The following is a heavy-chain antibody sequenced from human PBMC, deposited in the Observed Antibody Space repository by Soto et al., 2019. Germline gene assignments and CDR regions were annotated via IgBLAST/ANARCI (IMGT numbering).Heavy chain of an antibody. D-gene: IGHD1-1*01. V-gene: IGHV1-45*02. J-gene: IGHJ3*02. CDR3: ARSPFAGSDAFDI. CDR1: GYTLTELS. CDR2: ITPFKSDT. Sequence: ASVKVSCKVSGYTLTELSMHWVRQAPGQALEWMGWITPFKSDTNYAQKFQDRVTITRDRSVSTAYMELSNLRSDDTAMYYCARSPFAGSDAFDIWGQGTMVTVSS.